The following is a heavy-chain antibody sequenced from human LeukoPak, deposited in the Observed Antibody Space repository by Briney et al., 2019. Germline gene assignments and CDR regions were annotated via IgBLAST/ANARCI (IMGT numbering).Heavy chain of an antibody. D-gene: IGHD6-13*01. CDR3: AKGPGLGAGKRYLDL. CDR1: GFTFSSYA. Sequence: PGGSLRLSCAASGFTFSSYAMSWVRQAPGKGLEWVSSNSWNSGNMYYVDSVKGRFTISRDNAKNSLSLQMNSLIPEDTALYYCAKGPGLGAGKRYLDLWGRGTLVIVSS. CDR2: NSWNSGNM. J-gene: IGHJ2*01. V-gene: IGHV3-9*01.